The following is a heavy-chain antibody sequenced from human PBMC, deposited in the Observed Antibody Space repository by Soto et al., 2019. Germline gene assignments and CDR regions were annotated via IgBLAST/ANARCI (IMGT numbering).Heavy chain of an antibody. J-gene: IGHJ4*02. D-gene: IGHD4-17*01. CDR2: INHSGGT. CDR3: ARTAYGDYVAFDY. V-gene: IGHV4-34*01. Sequence: QVQLQQWGAGLLKPSETLSLTCAVYGGSFSGYYWSWIRQPPGKGLEWIGEINHSGGTNYNPSLKSRVTISVDTSKNQFSLKLSSVTAADTAVYYCARTAYGDYVAFDYWGQGTLVTVSS. CDR1: GGSFSGYY.